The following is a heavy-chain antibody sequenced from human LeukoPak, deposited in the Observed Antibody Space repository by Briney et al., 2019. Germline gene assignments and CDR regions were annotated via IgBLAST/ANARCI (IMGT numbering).Heavy chain of an antibody. CDR2: MNPNSGNT. Sequence: ASVKVSCKASGYTLTSYDINWVRQATGQGLEWMGWMNPNSGNTGYAQKFQGRVTMTRNTSISTAYMELSSLRSEDTAVYYCARGLPFSKGSYYTPWGQGTLVTVSS. CDR1: GYTLTSYD. D-gene: IGHD2-2*02. V-gene: IGHV1-8*01. J-gene: IGHJ5*02. CDR3: ARGLPFSKGSYYTP.